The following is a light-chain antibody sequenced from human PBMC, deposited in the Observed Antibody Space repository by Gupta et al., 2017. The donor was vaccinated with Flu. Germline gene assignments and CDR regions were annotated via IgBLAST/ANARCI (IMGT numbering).Light chain of an antibody. J-gene: IGKJ4*01. CDR3: MQALRTPLT. CDR1: PCILHNSGNNS. CDR2: LGT. Sequence: ISCRSSPCILHNSGNNSSDGYLQQTGRPPPLLLYLGTTRASADPPRISGGSSGTDYTLQISRVEAHDDGVFYCMQALRTPLTFGGGTKVEIK. V-gene: IGKV2-28*01.